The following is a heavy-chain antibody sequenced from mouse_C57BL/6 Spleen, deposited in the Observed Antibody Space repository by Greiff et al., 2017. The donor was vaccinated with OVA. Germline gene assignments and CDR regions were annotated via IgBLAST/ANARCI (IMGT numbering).Heavy chain of an antibody. J-gene: IGHJ4*01. V-gene: IGHV5-9*01. CDR1: GFTFSSYT. CDR3: ARRNSNYLFYAMDY. CDR2: ISGGGGNT. D-gene: IGHD2-5*01. Sequence: EVQLVESGGGLVKPGGSLKLSCAASGFTFSSYTMSWVRQTPEKRLEWVATISGGGGNTYYPDSVKGRFTISRDNAKNTLYLQMSSLRSEDTALYYCARRNSNYLFYAMDYWGQGTSVTVSS.